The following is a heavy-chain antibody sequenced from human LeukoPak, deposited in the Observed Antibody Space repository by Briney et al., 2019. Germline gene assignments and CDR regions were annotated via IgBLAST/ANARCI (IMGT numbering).Heavy chain of an antibody. J-gene: IGHJ6*02. Sequence: GPLRLSCAASGFTFSSYWMHWVRQAPGKGLVWVSRINSDGSSTSYADSVKGRFTISRDNAKNTLYLQMNSLRAEDTAVYYCAREWRDSSGYYGMDVWGQGTTVTVSS. CDR2: INSDGSST. D-gene: IGHD3-22*01. CDR3: AREWRDSSGYYGMDV. V-gene: IGHV3-74*01. CDR1: GFTFSSYW.